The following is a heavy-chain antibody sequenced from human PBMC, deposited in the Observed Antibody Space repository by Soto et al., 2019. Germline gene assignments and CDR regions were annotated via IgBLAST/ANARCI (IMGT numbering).Heavy chain of an antibody. CDR3: AREPPYDYVWGSYRGTYYFDY. Sequence: ASVKVSCKASGYTFTGYYMHWVRQAPGEGLEWMGWINPNSGGTNYAQKFQGRVTMTRDTSISTAYMELSRLRSDDTAVYYCAREPPYDYVWGSYRGTYYFDYWGQGTLVTVSS. V-gene: IGHV1-2*02. J-gene: IGHJ4*02. CDR2: INPNSGGT. CDR1: GYTFTGYY. D-gene: IGHD3-16*02.